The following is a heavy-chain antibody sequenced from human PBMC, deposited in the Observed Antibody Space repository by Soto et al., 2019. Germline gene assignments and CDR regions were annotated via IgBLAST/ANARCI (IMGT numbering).Heavy chain of an antibody. V-gene: IGHV3-53*01. J-gene: IGHJ4*02. CDR2: IYSGGNP. CDR3: ARGPKSDC. Sequence: EERLVQSGGGLVQPGGSLRLSCAASGFSVGGNYMSWVRQAPGKGLELVSLIYSGGNPFYADSMKGRFTLSRDNSNIMLYLQIDSLRAEDTAVYYCARGPKSDCWGQGNLVIVSS. CDR1: GFSVGGNY.